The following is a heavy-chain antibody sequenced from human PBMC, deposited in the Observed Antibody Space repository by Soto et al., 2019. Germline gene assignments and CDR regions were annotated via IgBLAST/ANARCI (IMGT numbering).Heavy chain of an antibody. Sequence: SETLSLTCAVYGGSFSGYYWSWIRQPPGKGLEWIGEINHSGSTNYNPSLKSRVTISVDTSKSQFSLKLSSVTAADTAVYYCARDYGDCFDFWGQGTLVTVS. CDR3: ARDYGDCFDF. CDR1: GGSFSGYY. CDR2: INHSGST. J-gene: IGHJ4*02. D-gene: IGHD4-17*01. V-gene: IGHV4-34*01.